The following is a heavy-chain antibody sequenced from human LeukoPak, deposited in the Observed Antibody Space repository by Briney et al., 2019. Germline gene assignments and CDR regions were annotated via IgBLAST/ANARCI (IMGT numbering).Heavy chain of an antibody. CDR1: GFTFSNNW. J-gene: IGHJ4*02. D-gene: IGHD5-12*01. CDR3: AREDVVTTMEFDH. V-gene: IGHV3-74*01. Sequence: GGSLRLSCVASGFTFSNNWMHWIRQVPGKGLVWVARINTDGSRTSYADSVKGRFSISRDNAKNTLYLQMNSLRADDTAVYYCAREDVVTTMEFDHWGQGALVTVSS. CDR2: INTDGSRT.